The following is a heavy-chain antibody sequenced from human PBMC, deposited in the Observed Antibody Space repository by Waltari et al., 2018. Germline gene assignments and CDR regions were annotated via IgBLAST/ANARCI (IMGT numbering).Heavy chain of an antibody. V-gene: IGHV3-23*01. CDR1: GFTFSSNA. Sequence: EVQLLESGGALVQPGGSLRLYCAASGFTFSSNAMSWVRQAPGKGLEWVSGISGSGGSTYYADSVKCRFTISRDNPKNTLYLQMNSLRAEDTAVYYCAKGGYYDPFDYWGQGTLVTVSS. CDR2: ISGSGGST. CDR3: AKGGYYDPFDY. D-gene: IGHD3-22*01. J-gene: IGHJ4*02.